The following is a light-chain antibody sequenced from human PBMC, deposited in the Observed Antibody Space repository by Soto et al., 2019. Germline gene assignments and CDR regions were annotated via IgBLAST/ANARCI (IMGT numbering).Light chain of an antibody. CDR1: QSISSW. J-gene: IGKJ1*01. Sequence: IQMAQSPSTLSASAGDRVAITCRASQSISSWLAWYPQKPWKAPKLLIYDASSLESGVPSRFSGSGSGTEFTLTIRSLQPDDLATYYCQQYNRHSRTFGQGTKV. CDR3: QQYNRHSRT. CDR2: DAS. V-gene: IGKV1-5*01.